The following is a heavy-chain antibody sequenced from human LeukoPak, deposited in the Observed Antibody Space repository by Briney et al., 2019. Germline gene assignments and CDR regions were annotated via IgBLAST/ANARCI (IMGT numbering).Heavy chain of an antibody. CDR1: GGSFSGYY. D-gene: IGHD5-18*01. CDR3: ARSGSCGYIRY. Sequence: SETLSLTCAVYGGSFSGYYWSWIRQPPGKGLEWIGEINHSGSTNYNPSLKSRVTISVDTSKNQFSLKLSSVTAADTAVYYCARSGSCGYIRYWGQGILVTVSS. CDR2: INHSGST. J-gene: IGHJ4*02. V-gene: IGHV4-34*01.